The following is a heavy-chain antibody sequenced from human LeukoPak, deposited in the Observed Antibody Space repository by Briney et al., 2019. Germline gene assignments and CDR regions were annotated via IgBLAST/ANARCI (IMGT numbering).Heavy chain of an antibody. V-gene: IGHV1-69*13. Sequence: SVKVSCKASGGTFSSYAISWMRQAPGQGLEWMGGIIPIFGTANYAQKFQGRVTITADESTSTAYMELSSLRSEDTAVYYCAKGSPGYSSGWLDYWGQGTLVTVSS. J-gene: IGHJ4*02. CDR3: AKGSPGYSSGWLDY. CDR1: GGTFSSYA. D-gene: IGHD6-19*01. CDR2: IIPIFGTA.